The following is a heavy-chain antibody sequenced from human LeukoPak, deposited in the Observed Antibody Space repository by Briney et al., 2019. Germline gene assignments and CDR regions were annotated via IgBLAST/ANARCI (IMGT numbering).Heavy chain of an antibody. J-gene: IGHJ4*02. CDR1: GGSISTYY. V-gene: IGHV4-59*08. D-gene: IGHD3-10*01. CDR3: ARHSNDYGSGIFPLDY. CDR2: IYYSGST. Sequence: SETLSLTCTVSGGSISTYYWSWIRQPPGKGLEWIAYIYYSGSTNYKPSLKSRITVSVDTSKNQVSLKLSSVTAADTAVYYCARHSNDYGSGIFPLDYWGQGTLVTVSS.